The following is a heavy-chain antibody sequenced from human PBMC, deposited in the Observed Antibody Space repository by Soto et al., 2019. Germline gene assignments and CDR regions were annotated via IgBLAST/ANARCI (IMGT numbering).Heavy chain of an antibody. CDR3: AASAFQSGVSGYFHLDH. J-gene: IGHJ4*02. CDR2: IIPLFDSA. V-gene: IGHV1-69*06. Sequence: SVKVSCKTSGDTFSNQAISWVRQAPGQGLEWMGGIIPLFDSASYAQRSHDRVTITADKFTNTVYMELRSLTSEDTAVYYCAASAFQSGVSGYFHLDHWGQGTLVTVSS. CDR1: GDTFSNQA. D-gene: IGHD3-3*01.